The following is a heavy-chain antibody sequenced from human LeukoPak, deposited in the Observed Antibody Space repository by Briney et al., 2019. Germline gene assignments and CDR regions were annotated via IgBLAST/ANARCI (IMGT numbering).Heavy chain of an antibody. Sequence: NTGGSLRLSCAASGFTFSDYYMSWIRQAPGKGLEWVSYISSSSSYTNYADSVKGRFTISRDNAKNSLYLQMNSLRAEDTAVYYCARDLTSYGSGSYYNEDYWGQGTLVAVSS. D-gene: IGHD3-10*01. CDR1: GFTFSDYY. V-gene: IGHV3-11*05. CDR2: ISSSSSYT. CDR3: ARDLTSYGSGSYYNEDY. J-gene: IGHJ4*02.